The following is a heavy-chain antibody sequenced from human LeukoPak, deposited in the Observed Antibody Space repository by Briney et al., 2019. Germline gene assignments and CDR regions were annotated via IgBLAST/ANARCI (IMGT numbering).Heavy chain of an antibody. CDR2: IYYSGST. Sequence: SETLSLTCTVSGGSISSYYWSWIRQPPGKGLEWIGYIYYSGSTNYNPSLKSRVTISVDTSKNQFSLKLSSVTAADTAVYYCARDGSGSYIPLWFDPWGQGTLVTVSS. CDR1: GGSISSYY. D-gene: IGHD1-26*01. V-gene: IGHV4-59*01. CDR3: ARDGSGSYIPLWFDP. J-gene: IGHJ5*02.